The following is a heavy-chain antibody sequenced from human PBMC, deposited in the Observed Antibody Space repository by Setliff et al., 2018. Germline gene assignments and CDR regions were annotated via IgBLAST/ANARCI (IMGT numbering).Heavy chain of an antibody. V-gene: IGHV1-69*13. CDR1: GGTFSSYA. D-gene: IGHD3-3*02. Sequence: SVKVSCKASGGTFSSYAISWVRQAPGQGLEWMGRIIPIFGTANYAQQFQGRVTITADESTSTAYMELSSLRTDDTAMYYCARGGLHFWSGYYFSWGQGTLVTVSA. CDR2: IIPIFGTA. J-gene: IGHJ4*02. CDR3: ARGGLHFWSGYYFS.